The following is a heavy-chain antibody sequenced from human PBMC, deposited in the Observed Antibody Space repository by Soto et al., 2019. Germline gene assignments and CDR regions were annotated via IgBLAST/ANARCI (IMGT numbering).Heavy chain of an antibody. Sequence: SETLSLTCTVSGGSISSGGYYWSWIRQHPGKGLEWIGYIYYSGSTYYNPSLKSRVTISVDTSKNQFSLKLSSVTAADTAVYYCAAPTTVVWYGFLNWGQGTLVTVSS. CDR3: AAPTTVVWYGFLN. V-gene: IGHV4-31*03. J-gene: IGHJ4*02. CDR2: IYYSGST. CDR1: GGSISSGGYY. D-gene: IGHD4-17*01.